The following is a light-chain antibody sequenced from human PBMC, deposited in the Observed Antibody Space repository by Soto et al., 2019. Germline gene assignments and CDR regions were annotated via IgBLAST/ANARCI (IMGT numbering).Light chain of an antibody. CDR3: QTWGTGPWV. V-gene: IGLV4-69*01. Sequence: VLTQSPSASASLGASVKLTCTLSSGHSNYAIAWHQQQPEKGPRYLMKLNSNGSHSKGDGIPDRFSGSSSGAERYLTISSLQSEDEADYYCQTWGTGPWVFGGGTQLTVL. CDR1: SGHSNYA. CDR2: LNSNGSH. J-gene: IGLJ3*02.